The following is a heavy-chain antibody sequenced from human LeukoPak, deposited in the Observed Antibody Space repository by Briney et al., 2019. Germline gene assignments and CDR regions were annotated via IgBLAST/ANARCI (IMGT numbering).Heavy chain of an antibody. J-gene: IGHJ4*02. V-gene: IGHV3-7*05. Sequence: PGGSLRLSCAASGFTFSNYWMTWVRQAPGKGLEWVANIKPDGSEKHYVNSVEGRFTISRDNAKNSQYLQMNSLRAEDTAFYYCASGSGASVTTLANWGQGTLVTVSS. CDR2: IKPDGSEK. D-gene: IGHD4-11*01. CDR1: GFTFSNYW. CDR3: ASGSGASVTTLAN.